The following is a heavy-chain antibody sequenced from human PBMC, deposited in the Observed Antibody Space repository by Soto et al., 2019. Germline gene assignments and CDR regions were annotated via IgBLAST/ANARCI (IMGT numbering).Heavy chain of an antibody. CDR3: AKAGFSSGWSPSYFDY. D-gene: IGHD6-19*01. CDR2: MSGTGGST. V-gene: IGHV3-23*01. Sequence: EVQLLESGGGLVQPGRSLRLSCAASGFTFSSYAMNWVRQAPGKGLEWVSAMSGTGGSTYCADSVKGRFTLSRDNSKNTLYLQMSSLRVEDTAVFYCAKAGFSSGWSPSYFDYWGQGTLVTVSS. CDR1: GFTFSSYA. J-gene: IGHJ4*02.